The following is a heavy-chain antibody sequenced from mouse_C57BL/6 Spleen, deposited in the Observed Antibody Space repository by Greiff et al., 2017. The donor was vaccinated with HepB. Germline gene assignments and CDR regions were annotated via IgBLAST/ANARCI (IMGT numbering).Heavy chain of an antibody. V-gene: IGHV1-52*01. J-gene: IGHJ3*01. Sequence: VQPQQPGAELVRPGSSVKLSCKASGYTFTSYWMHWVKQRPIQGLEWIGNIDPSDSETHYNQKFKDKATLTVDKSSSTAYMQLSSLTSEDSAVYYCARGGLMVRNWFAYWGQGTLVTVSA. CDR1: GYTFTSYW. CDR2: IDPSDSET. D-gene: IGHD2-3*01. CDR3: ARGGLMVRNWFAY.